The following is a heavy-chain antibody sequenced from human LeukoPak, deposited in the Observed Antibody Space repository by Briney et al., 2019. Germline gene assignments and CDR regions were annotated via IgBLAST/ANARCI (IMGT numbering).Heavy chain of an antibody. CDR2: IYSGGST. CDR1: GFTVSSNY. CDR3: AREEPENSGSYDY. D-gene: IGHD1-26*01. J-gene: IGHJ4*02. Sequence: GGSLRLSCEASGFTVSSNYMSWVRQAPGKGLEWVSVIYSGGSTYYADSVKGRFTISRDNSKNTLYLQMNSLRAEDTAVYYCAREEPENSGSYDYWGQGTLVTVSS. V-gene: IGHV3-53*01.